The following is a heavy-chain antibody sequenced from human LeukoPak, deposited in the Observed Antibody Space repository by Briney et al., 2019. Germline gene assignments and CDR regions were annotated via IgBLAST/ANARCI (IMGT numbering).Heavy chain of an antibody. CDR3: AREAYCGGDCYLDY. V-gene: IGHV1-18*01. CDR1: GYTFTTYG. Sequence: ASVKVSCKASGYTFTTYGLSWVRQAPGQGLEWMGWISAYNGNTNYAQKLQGRVTMTTDTSTSTAYMELRSLRSDDTAVYYCAREAYCGGDCYLDYWGQGTLVTVSS. J-gene: IGHJ4*02. D-gene: IGHD2-21*02. CDR2: ISAYNGNT.